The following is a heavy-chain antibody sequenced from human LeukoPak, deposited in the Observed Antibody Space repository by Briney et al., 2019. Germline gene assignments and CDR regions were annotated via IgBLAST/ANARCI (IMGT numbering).Heavy chain of an antibody. J-gene: IGHJ4*02. CDR1: GFTFSSYS. Sequence: GRSLRLSCAASGFTFSSYSMNWVRQAPGKGLEWVSSISSSSSYIYYADSVKGRFTISRDNAKNSLYLQMNSLRAEDTAVYYCARSYSGGVWWLRTYWGQGTLVTVSS. CDR3: ARSYSGGVWWLRTY. CDR2: ISSSSSYI. V-gene: IGHV3-21*01. D-gene: IGHD5-12*01.